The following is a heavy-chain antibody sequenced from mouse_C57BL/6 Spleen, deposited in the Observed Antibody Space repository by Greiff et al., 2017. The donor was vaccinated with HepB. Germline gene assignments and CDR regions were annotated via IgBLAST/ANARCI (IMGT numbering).Heavy chain of an antibody. Sequence: VQLQQPGAELVRPGSSVKLSCKASGYTFTSYWMHWVKQRPIQGLEWIGNIDPSDSETHYNQKFKDKATLTVDKSSSTAYMQLSSLTSEDSAVYYCASPLNYGSSPIDNWGQGTTLTDST. CDR2: IDPSDSET. D-gene: IGHD1-1*01. CDR3: ASPLNYGSSPIDN. V-gene: IGHV1-52*01. J-gene: IGHJ2*01. CDR1: GYTFTSYW.